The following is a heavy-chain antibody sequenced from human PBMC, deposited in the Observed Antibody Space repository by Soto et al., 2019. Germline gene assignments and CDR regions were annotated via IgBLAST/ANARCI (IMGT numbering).Heavy chain of an antibody. CDR3: ARGRAPALPAVYSSGWYDY. J-gene: IGHJ4*02. D-gene: IGHD6-19*01. V-gene: IGHV1-18*01. CDR1: GYTFTNYG. Sequence: QVQLVQSGAEVKKPGTSVQVSCKASGYTFTNYGISWVRQAPGQGLEWMGWISAYNGKTNYAQKLQGRVTMTTATSTSTGHMELRSLRSDDTAVYYCARGRAPALPAVYSSGWYDYWGQGTLVTVSS. CDR2: ISAYNGKT.